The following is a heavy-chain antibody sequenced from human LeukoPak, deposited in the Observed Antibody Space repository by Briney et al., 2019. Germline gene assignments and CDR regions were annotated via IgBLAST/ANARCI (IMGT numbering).Heavy chain of an antibody. CDR1: GFTFSSYG. CDR2: IRYDGSNK. J-gene: IGHJ4*02. Sequence: GGSLRLSCAASGFTFSSYGMHWVRQAPGKGLEWVAFIRYDGSNKYYADSVKGRFTISRDNSKNTLYLQMNSLRAEDTAVYYCAKVYSGSYYPYFDYWGQGTLVTVSS. V-gene: IGHV3-30*02. CDR3: AKVYSGSYYPYFDY. D-gene: IGHD1-26*01.